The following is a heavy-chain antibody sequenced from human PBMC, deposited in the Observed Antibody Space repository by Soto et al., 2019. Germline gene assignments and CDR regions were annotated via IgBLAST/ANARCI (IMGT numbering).Heavy chain of an antibody. CDR2: IKHDGSEK. D-gene: IGHD6-6*01. V-gene: IGHV3-7*01. Sequence: EVQLVESGGGLVQPGGSLRLSCAASGFRFSDYSMTWVRQAPGKGLEWVADIKHDGSEKHYLDFVKGRFTISRDDARNSLYLQISSLRAEDTAVYYCARVGVAAPIDPWGQGTLVTVSS. CDR1: GFRFSDYS. CDR3: ARVGVAAPIDP. J-gene: IGHJ5*02.